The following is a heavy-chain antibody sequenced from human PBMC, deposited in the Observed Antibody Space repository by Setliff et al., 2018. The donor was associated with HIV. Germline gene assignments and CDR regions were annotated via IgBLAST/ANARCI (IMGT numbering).Heavy chain of an antibody. CDR2: TSDSGTP. D-gene: IGHD3-16*01. V-gene: IGHV4-59*02. Sequence: SENLSLTCTIHGGAVSGHSWGLIRQPPGKELEWVGGTSDSGTPNYNPSLKSRDTITLDTSKNQFSLKVTFLTAADTAEYYCARHKVSTSFGGLVSDYFYYGMDIWGQGTTATVSS. CDR1: GGAVSGHS. CDR3: ARHKVSTSFGGLVSDYFYYGMDI. J-gene: IGHJ6*02.